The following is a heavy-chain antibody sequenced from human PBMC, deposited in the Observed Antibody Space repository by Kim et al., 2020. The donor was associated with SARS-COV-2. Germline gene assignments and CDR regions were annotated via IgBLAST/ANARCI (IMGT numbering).Heavy chain of an antibody. V-gene: IGHV7-4-1*02. D-gene: IGHD1-26*01. J-gene: IGHJ6*02. CDR1: GYTFTSYA. CDR3: ASSSPSGWELPFYYYYYYGMDV. CDR2: INTNTGNP. Sequence: ASVKVSCKASGYTFTSYAMNWVRQAPGQGLEWMGWINTNTGNPTYAQGFTGRFVFSLDTSVSTAYLQISSLKAEDTAVYYCASSSPSGWELPFYYYYYYGMDVWGQGTTVTVSS.